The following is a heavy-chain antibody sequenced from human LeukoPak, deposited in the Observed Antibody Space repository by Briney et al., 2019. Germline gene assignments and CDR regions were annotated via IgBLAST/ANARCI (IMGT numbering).Heavy chain of an antibody. CDR2: IYYTGST. CDR3: ASSYYYDGTCHFDY. CDR1: GGSITSYY. V-gene: IGHV4-59*08. Sequence: SETLSLTCTVSGGSITSYYWTWIRQPPGKGLEWIGYIYYTGSTKSNPSPKSRVTISLDMSKNQFSLKLSSVTAADTAIYYCASSYYYDGTCHFDYWGLGTLVTVSS. J-gene: IGHJ4*02. D-gene: IGHD3-22*01.